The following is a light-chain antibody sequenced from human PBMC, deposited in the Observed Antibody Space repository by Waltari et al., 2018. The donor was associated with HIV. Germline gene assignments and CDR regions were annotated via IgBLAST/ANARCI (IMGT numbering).Light chain of an antibody. J-gene: IGLJ1*01. CDR2: DVD. Sequence: QSALTQPHLVSGSPGQSLTISCTGTSSYVDTFVSWYQQQPGKAPKVIIYDVDKRPSGVADRFSGSKSSNTASLTISGLQAEDEADYHCCAHAGNLIFVFGTGTRVTVL. V-gene: IGLV2-11*01. CDR3: CAHAGNLIFV. CDR1: SSYVDTF.